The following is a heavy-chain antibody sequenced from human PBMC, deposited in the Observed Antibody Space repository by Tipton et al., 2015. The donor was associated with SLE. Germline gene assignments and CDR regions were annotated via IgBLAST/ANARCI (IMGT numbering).Heavy chain of an antibody. CDR3: VRLELPATKADY. D-gene: IGHD5-24*01. Sequence: TLSLTCTFSGASISSHLYYWSWIRQPPGKGLEWLGTIYHNGTTYYNPSLKSRLTLSIDTSKNQFSLKLSSVTAADTAVYYCVRLELPATKADYWGPGTLVTVSS. J-gene: IGHJ4*02. CDR2: IYHNGTT. CDR1: GASISSHLYY. V-gene: IGHV4-39*07.